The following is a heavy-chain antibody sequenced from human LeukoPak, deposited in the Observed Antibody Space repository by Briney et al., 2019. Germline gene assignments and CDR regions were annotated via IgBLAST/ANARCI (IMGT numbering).Heavy chain of an antibody. Sequence: PGGSLRLSCVASGFTFTSFYMSWVRQAPGKGLEWVASINLDGSEQYYVDSVKGRFTISRDNAKNSLYLQMNSLWAEDTAVYYCAREVAVGIGAYNFWGQGTLVTVSS. CDR2: INLDGSEQ. J-gene: IGHJ4*02. CDR1: GFTFTSFY. D-gene: IGHD6-13*01. V-gene: IGHV3-7*01. CDR3: AREVAVGIGAYNF.